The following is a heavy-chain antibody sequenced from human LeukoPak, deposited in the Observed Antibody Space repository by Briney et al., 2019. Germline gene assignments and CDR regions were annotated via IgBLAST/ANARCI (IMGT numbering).Heavy chain of an antibody. CDR1: GFTFNDYA. J-gene: IGHJ1*01. CDR3: AKDMYSSGSNGEGYLQH. V-gene: IGHV3-9*01. D-gene: IGHD6-19*01. Sequence: GGSLRLSCEASGFTFNDYAMHWVRQAPGKGLEWVSGISWNSGSIGYADSVKGRFTISRDNVKNSLYLHITRLRTEDTALYYCAKDMYSSGSNGEGYLQHWGQGTLVTVSS. CDR2: ISWNSGSI.